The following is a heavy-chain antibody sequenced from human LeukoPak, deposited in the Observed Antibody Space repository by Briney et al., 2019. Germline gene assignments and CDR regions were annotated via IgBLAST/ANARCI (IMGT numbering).Heavy chain of an antibody. Sequence: PSGTLSLTCSVSGGSISSGSYYWSWIRQPAGKGLEWIGRIYTSGSTNYNPSLKSRVTISVDTSKNQFSLKLSSVTAADTAVYYCARSASLLRGYSYDTASFDYWGQGTLVTVSS. V-gene: IGHV4-61*02. J-gene: IGHJ4*02. CDR2: IYTSGST. D-gene: IGHD5-18*01. CDR3: ARSASLLRGYSYDTASFDY. CDR1: GGSISSGSYY.